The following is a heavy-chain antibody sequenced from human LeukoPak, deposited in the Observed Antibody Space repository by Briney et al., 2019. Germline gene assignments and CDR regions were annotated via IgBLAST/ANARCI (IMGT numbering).Heavy chain of an antibody. J-gene: IGHJ3*02. CDR2: IDTSGGNT. CDR3: ARAVMGALLHAFDI. V-gene: IGHV3-23*01. D-gene: IGHD2-8*01. Sequence: PGGSLRLSCAASGFTFSSYAMSWVRQAPGEGLEWVSTIDTSGGNTYSPNSVKGRFTISRDNSKDTLNLQMNSLRAEDTAVYYCARAVMGALLHAFDIWGQGTVVAVSS. CDR1: GFTFSSYA.